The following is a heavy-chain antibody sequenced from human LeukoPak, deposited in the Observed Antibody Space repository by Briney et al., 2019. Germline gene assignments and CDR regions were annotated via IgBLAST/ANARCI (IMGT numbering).Heavy chain of an antibody. V-gene: IGHV4-61*02. D-gene: IGHD3-10*01. CDR2: IYTSGST. Sequence: SETLSITCTDTGCSISSGSYYWSWIRQPAGKGLEWIGRIYTSGSTNYNPSLKSRVTISVYTSKNQFSLKLSSVTAADTAVYYCARESNRVRGVIRYFDYWGQGTLVTVSS. J-gene: IGHJ4*02. CDR3: ARESNRVRGVIRYFDY. CDR1: GCSISSGSYY.